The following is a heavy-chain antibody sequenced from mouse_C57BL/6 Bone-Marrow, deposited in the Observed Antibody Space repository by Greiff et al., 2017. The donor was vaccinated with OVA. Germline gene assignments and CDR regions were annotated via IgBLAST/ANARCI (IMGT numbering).Heavy chain of an antibody. CDR3: ARGDYYGSPDY. D-gene: IGHD1-1*01. CDR1: GFTFSDYY. V-gene: IGHV5-16*01. CDR2: INYDGSST. Sequence: EVQRVESEGGLVQPGSSMKLSCTASGFTFSDYYMAWVRQVPEKGLEWVANINYDGSSTYYLDSLKSRFIISRDNAKNILYLQMSSLKSEDTATYYCARGDYYGSPDYWGQGTTLTVSS. J-gene: IGHJ2*01.